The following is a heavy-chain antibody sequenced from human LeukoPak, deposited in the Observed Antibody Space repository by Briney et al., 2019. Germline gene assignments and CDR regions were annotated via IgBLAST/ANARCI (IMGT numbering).Heavy chain of an antibody. CDR1: GGSISSYY. J-gene: IGHJ6*03. CDR2: IYYSGST. D-gene: IGHD4-17*01. Sequence: SETLSLTCTVSGGSISSYYWSWIRQPPGKGLEWIGYIYYSGSTNYNPSLKSRVTISVDTSKNQFSLKLSSVTAADTAVYYCAKGKDDYDYGDNYMDVWGKGTTVTISS. V-gene: IGHV4-59*01. CDR3: AKGKDDYDYGDNYMDV.